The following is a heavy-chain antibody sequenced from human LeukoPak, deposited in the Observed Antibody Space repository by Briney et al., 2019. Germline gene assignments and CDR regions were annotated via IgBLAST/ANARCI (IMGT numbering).Heavy chain of an antibody. V-gene: IGHV3-11*05. CDR2: ISSSSSYT. CDR3: AKDQYYDSSGCYHD. CDR1: GFTFSDYY. J-gene: IGHJ4*02. D-gene: IGHD3-22*01. Sequence: PGGSLRLSCAASGFTFSDYYMSWIRQAPGKGLEWVSYISSSSSYTNYADSVKGRFTISRDNSKNTLYLQMNSLRAEDTAVYSCAKDQYYDSSGCYHDWGQGTLVTVSS.